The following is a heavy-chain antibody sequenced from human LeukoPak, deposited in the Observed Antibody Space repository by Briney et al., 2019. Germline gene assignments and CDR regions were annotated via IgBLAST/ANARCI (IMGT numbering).Heavy chain of an antibody. Sequence: PSETLSLTCTVSGGSISSRSYYWGWIRQPPGKGLEWIGSIYYSRSTYYNPSLKSRITISVDTSKNQFSLKVTSVTAADTAVYYCARAKEYTSSWEGDYFDYWGQGTLVTVSS. D-gene: IGHD6-13*01. CDR3: ARAKEYTSSWEGDYFDY. V-gene: IGHV4-39*07. CDR1: GGSISSRSYY. CDR2: IYYSRST. J-gene: IGHJ4*02.